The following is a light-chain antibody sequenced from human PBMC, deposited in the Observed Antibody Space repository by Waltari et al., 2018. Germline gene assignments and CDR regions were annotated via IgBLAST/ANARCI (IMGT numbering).Light chain of an antibody. CDR1: QSLLHSTGYDF. CDR3: LQALQTPFT. J-gene: IGKJ3*01. CDR2: LGS. Sequence: DIVMTQSPLSLPVTPGEPASISCRPNQSLLHSTGYDFLDWYLQRPGQSPQLVIYLGSSRASGVPDRFSGSGSGTDFTLKISRVEAEDVGVYYCLQALQTPFTFGPGTRLDIK. V-gene: IGKV2-28*01.